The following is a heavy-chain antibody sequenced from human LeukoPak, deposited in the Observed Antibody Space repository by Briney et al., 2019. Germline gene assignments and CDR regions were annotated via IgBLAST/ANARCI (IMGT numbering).Heavy chain of an antibody. V-gene: IGHV3-23*01. CDR3: AKGLSAAGDYYFDY. CDR1: GFTFSSYA. D-gene: IGHD2-21*01. CDR2: ISGSGGNT. Sequence: GGSLRLSCAASGFTFSSYAMSWVRQAPGKGLEWVSVISGSGGNTHYADSVKGRFTVSRDNSKNTVYLQMKSLRVEATAVYYCAKGLSAAGDYYFDYWGQGALVTVSS. J-gene: IGHJ4*02.